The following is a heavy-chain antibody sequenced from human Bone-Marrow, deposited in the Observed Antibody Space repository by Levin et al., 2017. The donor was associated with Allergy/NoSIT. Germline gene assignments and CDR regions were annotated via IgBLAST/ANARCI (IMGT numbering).Heavy chain of an antibody. CDR1: GFTFSTYW. D-gene: IGHD2-2*01. V-gene: IGHV3-7*04. CDR2: IKDDGSAK. J-gene: IGHJ4*02. CDR3: ARIHLYHGDLEF. Sequence: SCAASGFTFSTYWMSWVRQAPGKGLEGVANIKDDGSAKYYVDSVKGRFTISRDNAKNSVSLQMNSLRDEDTAVYFCARIHLYHGDLEFWGQGTLVAVSS.